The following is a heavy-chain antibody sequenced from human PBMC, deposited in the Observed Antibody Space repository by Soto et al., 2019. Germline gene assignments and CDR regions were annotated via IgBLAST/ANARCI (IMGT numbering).Heavy chain of an antibody. D-gene: IGHD1-7*01. V-gene: IGHV1-46*03. CDR1: GYTFTSYY. CDR3: AREELRPNDAFDI. Sequence: ASVKVSCKASGYTFTSYYMHWVRQAPGQGLEWMGIINPSGGSTSYAQKFQGRVTMTRDTSTSTVYMELSSLKSEDTAVYYCAREELRPNDAFDIWGQGTMVTVSS. CDR2: INPSGGST. J-gene: IGHJ3*02.